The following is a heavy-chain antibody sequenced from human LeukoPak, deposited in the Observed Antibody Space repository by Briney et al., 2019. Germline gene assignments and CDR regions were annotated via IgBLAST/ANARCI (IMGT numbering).Heavy chain of an antibody. V-gene: IGHV1-18*01. CDR2: ISAYNGNT. Sequence: ASVKVSCKASGYTFTSYGISWVRQAPGQGLEWMGWISAYNGNTNYAQKLQGRVTMTIDTSTSTAYMELRSLRSDDTAVYYCARALYDFWSGYYPYGFDPWGQGTLVTVSS. CDR3: ARALYDFWSGYYPYGFDP. CDR1: GYTFTSYG. D-gene: IGHD3-3*01. J-gene: IGHJ5*02.